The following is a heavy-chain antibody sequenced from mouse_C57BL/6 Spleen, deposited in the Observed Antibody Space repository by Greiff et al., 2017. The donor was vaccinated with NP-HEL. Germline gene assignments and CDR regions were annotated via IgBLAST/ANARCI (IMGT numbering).Heavy chain of an antibody. CDR2: ILPGSGST. CDR3: ARDLLGAYAMDY. Sequence: QVQLKESGAELMKPGASVKLSCKATGYTFTGYWIEWVKQRPGHGLEWIGEILPGSGSTNYNEKFKGKATFTADTSSNTAYMQLSSLTPEDSAIYYCARDLLGAYAMDYWGQGTSVTVSS. J-gene: IGHJ4*01. CDR1: GYTFTGYW. V-gene: IGHV1-9*01. D-gene: IGHD2-3*01.